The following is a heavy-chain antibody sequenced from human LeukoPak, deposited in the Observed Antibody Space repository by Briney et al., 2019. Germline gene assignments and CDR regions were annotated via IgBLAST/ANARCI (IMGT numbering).Heavy chain of an antibody. CDR1: GGSTSSSNYY. CDR3: ARLGAGPTYYDFWSGYSSFYFDC. V-gene: IGHV4-39*01. Sequence: PSETLSLTCTVSGGSTSSSNYYWGWIRQPPGKGLEWIGGIHYSGNTYYNPSLKSRVTISVDTSKNQFSLKLSSVTAADTAVYYCARLGAGPTYYDFWSGYSSFYFDCWGQGTLVTVSS. CDR2: IHYSGNT. J-gene: IGHJ4*02. D-gene: IGHD3-3*01.